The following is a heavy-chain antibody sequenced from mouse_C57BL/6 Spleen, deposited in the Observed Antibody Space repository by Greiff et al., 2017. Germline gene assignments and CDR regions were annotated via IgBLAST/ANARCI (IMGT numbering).Heavy chain of an antibody. D-gene: IGHD1-1*01. J-gene: IGHJ1*03. V-gene: IGHV1-22*01. Sequence: EVQLQQSGPVLVKPGASVKMSCKASGYTFTDYNMHWVKQSHGKSLEWIGYINPNNGGTSYNQKFKGKATLTVNKSSSTAYMELRSLTSEDSAVYYGAREAPHYYGSSPWYFDVWGTGTTVTVSS. CDR3: AREAPHYYGSSPWYFDV. CDR1: GYTFTDYN. CDR2: INPNNGGT.